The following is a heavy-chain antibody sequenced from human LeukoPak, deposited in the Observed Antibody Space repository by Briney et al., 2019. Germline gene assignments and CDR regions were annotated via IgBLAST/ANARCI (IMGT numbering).Heavy chain of an antibody. J-gene: IGHJ4*02. V-gene: IGHV4-59*01. CDR2: IFYSGTT. Sequence: PSETLSLTCTVSGGSISSYYWSWIRQPPGKGLEWIGFIFYSGTTNYNPSLKSRVTISVDTSKNQFSLKLSSVTAADTAVYYCARGNSGWYRIFDYWGQGTLVTVSS. CDR1: GGSISSYY. CDR3: ARGNSGWYRIFDY. D-gene: IGHD6-19*01.